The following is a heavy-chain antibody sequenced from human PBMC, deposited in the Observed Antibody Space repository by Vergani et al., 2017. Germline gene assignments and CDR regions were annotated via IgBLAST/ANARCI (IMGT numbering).Heavy chain of an antibody. CDR3: ARGGGDDYFDY. V-gene: IGHV4-31*03. Sequence: QVQLQESGPGLVKPSQTLSLTCTVSGGSISSGGYYLSWIRQHTGKGLEWIGYIYYSGSTYYNPSRKSRVTISVDTSKNQFSLKLSSVTAADTAVYYCARGGGDDYFDYWGQGTLVTVSS. J-gene: IGHJ4*02. CDR2: IYYSGST. CDR1: GGSISSGGYY. D-gene: IGHD2-21*02.